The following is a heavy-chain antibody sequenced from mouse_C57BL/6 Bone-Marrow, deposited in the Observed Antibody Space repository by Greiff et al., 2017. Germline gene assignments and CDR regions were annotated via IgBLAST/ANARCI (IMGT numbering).Heavy chain of an antibody. CDR1: GYTFTSYW. D-gene: IGHD1-1*01. J-gene: IGHJ2*01. CDR2: IDPSDSET. CDR3: ARPLYYYGSSYDD. Sequence: VQLQQPGAELVRPGSSVKLSCKASGYTFTSYWMHWVKQRPIQGLEWIGNIDPSDSETHYNQKFKDKATLTVDKSSSTAYMQLSSLTSEDSAVYYCARPLYYYGSSYDDWGQGTTLTVSS. V-gene: IGHV1-52*01.